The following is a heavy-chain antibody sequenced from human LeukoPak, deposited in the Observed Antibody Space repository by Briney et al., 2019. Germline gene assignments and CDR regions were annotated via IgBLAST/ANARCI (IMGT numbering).Heavy chain of an antibody. CDR1: GSSISSYY. CDR2: IYYSGST. CDR3: ARSDAFDI. J-gene: IGHJ3*02. V-gene: IGHV4-59*01. Sequence: SETLSLTCTVSGSSISSYYWSWIRQPPGKGLEWIGYIYYSGSTNYNPSLKSRVTISVDTSKNQFSLKLSSVTAADTAVYYCARSDAFDIWGQGTMVTVSS.